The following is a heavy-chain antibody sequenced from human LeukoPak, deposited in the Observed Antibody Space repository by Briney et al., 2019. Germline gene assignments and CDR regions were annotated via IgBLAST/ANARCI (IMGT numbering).Heavy chain of an antibody. CDR2: IYYSGST. J-gene: IGHJ4*02. CDR3: ARHWNADYYDRSGPYYFDY. CDR1: GGSISSYY. Sequence: SETLSLTCTVSGGSISSYYWSWIRQPPGKGLEWIGYIYYSGSTNYNPSLKSRVTISVDTSKNQFSLKLSSVTAADTAVYYCARHWNADYYDRSGPYYFDYWGQGTLVTVSS. D-gene: IGHD3-22*01. V-gene: IGHV4-59*08.